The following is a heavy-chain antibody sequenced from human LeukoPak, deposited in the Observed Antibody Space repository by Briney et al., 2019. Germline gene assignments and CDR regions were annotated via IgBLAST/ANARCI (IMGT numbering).Heavy chain of an antibody. CDR1: GYTFTSYD. J-gene: IGHJ4*02. CDR3: ARDFDSSGYYYDY. Sequence: ASVKVSCKASGYTFTSYDINWVRQATGQGLEWMGIINPSGGSTSYAQKFQGRVTMTRDMSTSTVYMELSSLRSEDTAVYYCARDFDSSGYYYDYWGQGTLVTVSS. V-gene: IGHV1-46*01. D-gene: IGHD3-22*01. CDR2: INPSGGST.